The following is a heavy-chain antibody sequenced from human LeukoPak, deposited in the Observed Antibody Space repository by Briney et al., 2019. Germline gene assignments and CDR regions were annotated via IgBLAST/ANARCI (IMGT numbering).Heavy chain of an antibody. CDR3: AQQVGYCSSGSCYFTY. V-gene: IGHV3-23*01. Sequence: GGSLRLSCAASGFTFSSYAMSWVRQAPGKGLEWVSAISGSGGSTYYADSVKGRFTISRDKSKNTLSLQMNSLRAEDTAVYYCAQQVGYCSSGSCYFTYWGQGTLVTVSS. D-gene: IGHD2-15*01. CDR2: ISGSGGST. J-gene: IGHJ1*01. CDR1: GFTFSSYA.